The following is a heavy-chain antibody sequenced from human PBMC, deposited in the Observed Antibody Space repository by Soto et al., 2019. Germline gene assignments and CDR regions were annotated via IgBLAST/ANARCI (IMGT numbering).Heavy chain of an antibody. Sequence: GESLKISCKGSGYSFTSYWIGWVRQMPGKGLEWMGIIYPGDSDTRYSPSFQGQVTISADMSISTAYLQWSSLKASDTAMYYCARLKPDYDFWSGPYMDVWGKGTTVTVSS. V-gene: IGHV5-51*01. CDR2: IYPGDSDT. D-gene: IGHD3-3*01. J-gene: IGHJ6*03. CDR3: ARLKPDYDFWSGPYMDV. CDR1: GYSFTSYW.